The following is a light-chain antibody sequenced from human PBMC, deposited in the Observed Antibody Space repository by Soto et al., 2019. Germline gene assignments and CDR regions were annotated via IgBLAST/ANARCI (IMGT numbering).Light chain of an antibody. CDR3: QQYNNWPPT. Sequence: EIVMTQSPATLSVSPGERATLSCRVSQSVSSNLAWYQQKPGQAPRLLIYGASTRATGIPARFSGSRSGTEFTLTISSLQSEDFAVYYCQQYNNWPPTFGQGTQLEIK. CDR2: GAS. J-gene: IGKJ5*01. V-gene: IGKV3-15*01. CDR1: QSVSSN.